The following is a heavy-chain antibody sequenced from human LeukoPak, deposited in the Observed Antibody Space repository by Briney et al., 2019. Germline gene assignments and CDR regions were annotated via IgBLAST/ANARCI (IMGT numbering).Heavy chain of an antibody. CDR3: ARVGVAGSAGFDY. V-gene: IGHV4-39*07. J-gene: IGHJ4*02. CDR2: IYYSGST. CDR1: GGSISSSSYY. Sequence: SETLSLTCTVSGGSISSSSYYWGWIRQPPGKGLEWIGSIYYSGSTYYNPSLKSRVTISVDTSKNQFSLKLSSVTAADTAVYYCARVGVAGSAGFDYWGQGTLVTVSS.